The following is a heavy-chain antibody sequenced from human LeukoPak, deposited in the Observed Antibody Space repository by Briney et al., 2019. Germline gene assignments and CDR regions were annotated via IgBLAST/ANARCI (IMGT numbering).Heavy chain of an antibody. CDR1: GFTFSSYG. V-gene: IGHV3-33*01. CDR2: VWYDGSNK. CDR3: AASYGYDILTGLRQIDI. J-gene: IGHJ3*02. Sequence: GRSLRLSCAASGFTFSSYGMHWVRQAPGKGLEWVAVVWYDGSNKYYADSVKGRFTISRDNSKNTLYLPMNSLRAEDPAVYYCAASYGYDILTGLRQIDIWGQGTMVTVSS. D-gene: IGHD3-9*01.